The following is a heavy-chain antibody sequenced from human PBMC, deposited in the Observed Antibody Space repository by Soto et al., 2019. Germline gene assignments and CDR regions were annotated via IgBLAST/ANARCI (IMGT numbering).Heavy chain of an antibody. Sequence: SETLSLTCTVSGVSISNSSYYWGWIRRPPGKGLEWIGTIYYSGITYYNPSLKSRVIISVDTSKNQFSLKLTSVTAADTAVYYCARHGSKWGQGTMVTVYS. CDR3: ARHGSK. CDR1: GVSISNSSYY. CDR2: IYYSGIT. J-gene: IGHJ4*02. V-gene: IGHV4-39*01.